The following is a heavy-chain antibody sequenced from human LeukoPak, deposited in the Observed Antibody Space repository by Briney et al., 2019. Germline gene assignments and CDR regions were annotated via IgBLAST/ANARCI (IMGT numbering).Heavy chain of an antibody. J-gene: IGHJ3*02. CDR2: ISYIGSS. Sequence: SETLSLTCTVSGVSMSIYYWSWIRQPPGKRQEWIDFISYIGSSNYNPSLTSRATISVDSSKNQFSLKLNSVTAADTAVYYCVGWQVAGAFEIWGQGTMVTVSS. CDR1: GVSMSIYY. V-gene: IGHV4-59*01. CDR3: VGWQVAGAFEI. D-gene: IGHD6-19*01.